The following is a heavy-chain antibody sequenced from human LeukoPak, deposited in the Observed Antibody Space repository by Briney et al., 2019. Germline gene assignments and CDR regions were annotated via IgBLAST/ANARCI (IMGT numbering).Heavy chain of an antibody. CDR2: IYHSGST. CDR3: ARRDIVVAPAAILDAFDI. D-gene: IGHD2-2*02. V-gene: IGHV4-38-2*01. Sequence: SETLSLTCAVSGYSISSGYYWGWIRQPPGKGLEWIGSIYHSGSTYYNPSLKSRVTISVDTSKNQFSLKLSSVTAADTAVYYCARRDIVVAPAAILDAFDIWGQGTMVTVSS. J-gene: IGHJ3*02. CDR1: GYSISSGYY.